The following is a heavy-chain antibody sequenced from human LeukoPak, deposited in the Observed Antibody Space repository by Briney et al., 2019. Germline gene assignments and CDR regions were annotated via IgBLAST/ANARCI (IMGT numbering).Heavy chain of an antibody. Sequence: GGSLRLSCAASGFTFSNAWMSWVRQAPGKGLEWVGRIKSKTDGGKTDYAAPVKGRFTISRDDSKNTLYLQMNSLKTEDTAVYYCTTARWFGELLFDYWGQGTLVTVSS. CDR3: TTARWFGELLFDY. V-gene: IGHV3-15*01. CDR2: IKSKTDGGKT. J-gene: IGHJ4*02. CDR1: GFTFSNAW. D-gene: IGHD3-10*01.